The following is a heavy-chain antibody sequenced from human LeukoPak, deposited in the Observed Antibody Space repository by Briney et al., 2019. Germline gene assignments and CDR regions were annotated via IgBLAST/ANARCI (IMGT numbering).Heavy chain of an antibody. V-gene: IGHV3-11*06. J-gene: IGHJ3*02. CDR2: ISSSSSYT. CDR3: ARVGRGTGDAFDI. CDR1: GFTFSDYY. Sequence: PGGSLRLSCAASGFTFSDYYMSWIRQAPGKGLEWVSYISSSSSYTNYADSVKGRFTISRDNAKNSLYLQMNSLRAEDTAVYYCARVGRGTGDAFDIWGQGTMVTVSS. D-gene: IGHD2-15*01.